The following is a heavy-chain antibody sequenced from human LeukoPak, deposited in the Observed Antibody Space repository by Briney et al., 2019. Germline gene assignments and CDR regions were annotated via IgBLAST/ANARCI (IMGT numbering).Heavy chain of an antibody. D-gene: IGHD2-15*01. J-gene: IGHJ4*02. CDR3: ASTEGYCSGGSCCPDY. Sequence: SETLSLTCTVSGGSIGSYYWSWIRQPPGKGLEWIGYIYNSGNSNYNPSLKSRVTISVDTSKNQFSLKLSSVTAADTAVYYCASTEGYCSGGSCCPDYWGQGTLVTVSS. CDR1: GGSIGSYY. V-gene: IGHV4-59*12. CDR2: IYNSGNS.